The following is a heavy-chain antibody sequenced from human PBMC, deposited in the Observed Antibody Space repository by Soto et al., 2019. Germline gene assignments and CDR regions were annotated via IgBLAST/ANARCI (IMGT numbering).Heavy chain of an antibody. Sequence: SETLSLTCTVSCGSISSGGYYWSWIRQHPGKGLEWIGYIYYSGSTYYNPSLKSRVTISVDTSKNQFSLKLSSVTAADTAVYYCARARNGDYVDYWGQGTLVTVSS. V-gene: IGHV4-31*03. CDR3: ARARNGDYVDY. CDR2: IYYSGST. CDR1: CGSISSGGYY. D-gene: IGHD1-1*01. J-gene: IGHJ4*02.